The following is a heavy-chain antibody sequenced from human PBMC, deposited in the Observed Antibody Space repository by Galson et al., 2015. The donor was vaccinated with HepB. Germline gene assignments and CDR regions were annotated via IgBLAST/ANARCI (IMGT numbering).Heavy chain of an antibody. CDR1: GFSLSTSGAG. CDR2: IYWNDDD. J-gene: IGHJ4*02. D-gene: IGHD2-15*01. CDR3: AHVDIVVVPLRYYFDN. V-gene: IGHV2-5*01. Sequence: PALVKPTQTLTLTCTFSGFSLSTSGAGVGWIRQPPGKALEWLALIYWNDDDRYSPSLKSRLTITKDTSKNQVVLTMTNMDPVDTGTYYCAHVDIVVVPLRYYFDNWGQGTLVTVSS.